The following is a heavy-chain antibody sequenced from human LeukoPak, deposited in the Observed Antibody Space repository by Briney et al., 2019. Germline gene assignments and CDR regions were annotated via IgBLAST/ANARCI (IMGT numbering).Heavy chain of an antibody. CDR3: AKDQFPYDSSGYPDY. Sequence: PGGSLRLSCAASGFTFSSYGMHWVRQALGKGLEWVAVISYDGSNKYYADSVKGRFTISRDNSKNTLYLQRNSLRAEDTAVYYCAKDQFPYDSSGYPDYWGQGTLVTVSS. CDR1: GFTFSSYG. D-gene: IGHD3-22*01. V-gene: IGHV3-30*18. J-gene: IGHJ4*02. CDR2: ISYDGSNK.